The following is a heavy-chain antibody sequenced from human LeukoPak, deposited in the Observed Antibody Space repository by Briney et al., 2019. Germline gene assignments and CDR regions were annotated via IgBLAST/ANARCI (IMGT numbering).Heavy chain of an antibody. CDR1: GYTFSDYD. J-gene: IGHJ6*03. D-gene: IGHD1-26*01. CDR2: INPNSGNA. CDR3: ARALAWGGSSYSHYYMDV. Sequence: GASVKVSCKASGYTFSDYDINWVRQATGQGLEWMGWINPNSGNAGYAQKFQGRVTMTRNTSISTAYMELSSLRSEDTAVYYCARALAWGGSSYSHYYMDVWDKGTTVTASS. V-gene: IGHV1-8*01.